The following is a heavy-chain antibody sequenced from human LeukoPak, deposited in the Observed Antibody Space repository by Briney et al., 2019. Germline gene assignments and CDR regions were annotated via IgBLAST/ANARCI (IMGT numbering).Heavy chain of an antibody. V-gene: IGHV1-2*02. CDR2: INSNSGGT. D-gene: IGHD5-24*01. CDR3: ARHSAGYTTFFDY. Sequence: ASVKVSCKASGYTFTGYYMHWVRQAPGQGLEWMGWINSNSGGTNYAQKFQGRVTMTRDTSISTAYMELSSLRSDDTAVYYCARHSAGYTTFFDYWGQGTLVTVSS. CDR1: GYTFTGYY. J-gene: IGHJ4*02.